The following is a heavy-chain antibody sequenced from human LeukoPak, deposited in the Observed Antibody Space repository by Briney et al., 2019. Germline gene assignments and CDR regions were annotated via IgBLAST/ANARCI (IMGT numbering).Heavy chain of an antibody. V-gene: IGHV4-34*01. CDR3: GRVRAGSSSPSVRDAFDI. Sequence: SETLSLTCAVYGGSFSGYYWSWARQSPGKGLEWIGEINHSGSTNYKPSLKSRVTISVDTSKNQFSLKLSSVTAADTAVYYCGRVRAGSSSPSVRDAFDIWGQGTMVTVSS. D-gene: IGHD6-6*01. CDR1: GGSFSGYY. J-gene: IGHJ3*02. CDR2: INHSGST.